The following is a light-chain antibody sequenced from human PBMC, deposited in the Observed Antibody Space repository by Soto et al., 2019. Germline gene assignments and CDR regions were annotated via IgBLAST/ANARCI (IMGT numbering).Light chain of an antibody. CDR2: GVT. J-gene: IGLJ1*01. CDR1: SSDVGHSNH. Sequence: QSALTQPASVSGSPGQSITISCTGSSSDVGHSNHVSWYQQHPGKARKLIIYGVTNRPSGISNRFSGSKSGSTASLTISGLQPEDEADYYCNSYTISTTYVFGTGTKLTVL. CDR3: NSYTISTTYV. V-gene: IGLV2-14*03.